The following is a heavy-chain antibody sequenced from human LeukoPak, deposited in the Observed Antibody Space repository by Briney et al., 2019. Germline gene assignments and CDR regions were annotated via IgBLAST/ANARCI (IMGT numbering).Heavy chain of an antibody. V-gene: IGHV4-4*07. CDR3: AREHPYYYDSSGYYLYYFDY. J-gene: IGHJ4*02. Sequence: SETLSLTCNVSGASISSHYWSWIRQPAGKGLEWIGRIYTSGSTNYNPSLKSRVTMSVDTSKSQFSLKLSSVTAADTAVYYCAREHPYYYDSSGYYLYYFDYWGQGTLVTVSS. D-gene: IGHD3-22*01. CDR1: GASISSHY. CDR2: IYTSGST.